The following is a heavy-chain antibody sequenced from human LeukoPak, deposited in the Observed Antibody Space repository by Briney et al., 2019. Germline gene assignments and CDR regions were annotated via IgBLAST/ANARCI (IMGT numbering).Heavy chain of an antibody. CDR1: GFTFSSYE. J-gene: IGHJ5*02. V-gene: IGHV3-48*03. CDR3: ARYSYGLTNNLFDP. D-gene: IGHD5-18*01. Sequence: PGGSLRLSCAASGFTFSSYEMNWVRQAPGKGLESVSYISNSGSTIYYADSVKGRFTISRDNAQNSLYLQMNSLRAEDTAVYYCARYSYGLTNNLFDPLGQGTLVTVSS. CDR2: ISNSGSTI.